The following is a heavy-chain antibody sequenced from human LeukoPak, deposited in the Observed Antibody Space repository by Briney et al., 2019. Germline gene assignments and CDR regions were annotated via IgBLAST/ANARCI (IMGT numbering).Heavy chain of an antibody. CDR3: ARTGDYLWNYLDS. CDR1: GYTFTNYY. CDR2: INPNGGDT. D-gene: IGHD1-7*01. Sequence: ASVKVSCKASGYTFTNYYLHWVRQAPGQGLEWMGWINPNGGDTKYAQKFQGRITVTRDTSIRTDYMELSGLRSDDTAMYYCARTGDYLWNYLDSWGQATLVTVSS. V-gene: IGHV1-2*02. J-gene: IGHJ4*02.